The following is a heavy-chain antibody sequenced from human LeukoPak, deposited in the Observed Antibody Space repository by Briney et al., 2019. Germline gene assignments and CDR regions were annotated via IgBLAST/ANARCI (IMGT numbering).Heavy chain of an antibody. V-gene: IGHV3-21*01. D-gene: IGHD3-22*01. Sequence: GGSLRLSCAASGFTFNNNTMNWVRQAPGKGLEWVASISSTSTYIYYADLVKGRFTVSRDNAKNSLYLQMNSLTADDTALYYCASSRYYYDTSTYYYIHYFDYWGQGALVTVSS. CDR3: ASSRYYYDTSTYYYIHYFDY. J-gene: IGHJ4*02. CDR2: ISSTSTYI. CDR1: GFTFNNNT.